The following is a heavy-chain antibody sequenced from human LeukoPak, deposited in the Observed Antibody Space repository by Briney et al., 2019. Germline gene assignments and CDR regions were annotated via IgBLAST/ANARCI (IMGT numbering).Heavy chain of an antibody. CDR2: IYHSGST. V-gene: IGHV4-38-2*01. J-gene: IGHJ2*01. Sequence: PSETLSLTCAVSGYSISSGYYWGWIRQPPGKGLEWIGSIYHSGSTHYNPSLKSRVTISVDTSKNQFSLKLSSVTAADTAVYYCARSNHDYGDLFWNWYFDLWGRGTLVTVFS. CDR1: GYSISSGYY. CDR3: ARSNHDYGDLFWNWYFDL. D-gene: IGHD4-17*01.